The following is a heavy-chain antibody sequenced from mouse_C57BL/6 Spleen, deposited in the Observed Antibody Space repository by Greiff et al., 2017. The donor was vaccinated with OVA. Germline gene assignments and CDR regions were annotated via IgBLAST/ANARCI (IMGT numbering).Heavy chain of an antibody. D-gene: IGHD1-1*01. CDR2: INPSTGGT. Sequence: VQLQQSGPELVKPGASVKISCKASGYSFTGYYMNWVKQSPEKSLEWIGEINPSTGGTTYNQKFKAKATLTVDKSSSTAYMQLKSLTSEDSAVYYCARTPITTVVVDYAMDYWGQGTSVTVSS. V-gene: IGHV1-42*01. J-gene: IGHJ4*01. CDR3: ARTPITTVVVDYAMDY. CDR1: GYSFTGYY.